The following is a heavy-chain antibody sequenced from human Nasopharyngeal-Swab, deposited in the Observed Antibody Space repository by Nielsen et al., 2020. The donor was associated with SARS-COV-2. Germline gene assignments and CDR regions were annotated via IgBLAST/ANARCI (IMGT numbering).Heavy chain of an antibody. CDR3: AGTRGGWSWDALDI. V-gene: IGHV3-48*02. Sequence: GESLKISCAASGFTFSAYNINWVRQAPGKGLEWVSYISRRSDTIYYADSVKGRFTISRDNVKNSLYLQMNSLRDEDTAVYYCAGTRGGWSWDALDIWGQGTMVTVSS. CDR1: GFTFSAYN. J-gene: IGHJ3*02. CDR2: ISRRSDTI. D-gene: IGHD3-10*01.